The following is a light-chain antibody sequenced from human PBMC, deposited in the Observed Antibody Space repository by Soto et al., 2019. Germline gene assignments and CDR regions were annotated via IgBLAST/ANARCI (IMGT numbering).Light chain of an antibody. CDR2: WAS. V-gene: IGKV4-1*01. CDR3: QQYFRSPPT. CDR1: QSVLYSSSNKNY. J-gene: IGKJ1*01. Sequence: DIVMTQSPDSLAVSLGERATINCKYSQSVLYSSSNKNYLAWYQQKPRQPPKLLISWASTRESGVPDRFSGSGSGTDFTLTISSLQAEDVAVYFCQQYFRSPPTFGQGTKVEIK.